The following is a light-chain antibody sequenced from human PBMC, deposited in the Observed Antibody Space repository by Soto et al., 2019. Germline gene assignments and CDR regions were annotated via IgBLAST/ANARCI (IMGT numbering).Light chain of an antibody. J-gene: IGKJ1*01. Sequence: IVLTQSPGTLSLSPGERATLSCRASQSVSSSYLAWYQQKPGQAPRLLIYGASSRDTGIPDRFSGSGSGTDFTVTISRLEPEDFSVYYCLQYGSSQWTFGQGTKVEI. CDR3: LQYGSSQWT. V-gene: IGKV3-20*01. CDR1: QSVSSSY. CDR2: GAS.